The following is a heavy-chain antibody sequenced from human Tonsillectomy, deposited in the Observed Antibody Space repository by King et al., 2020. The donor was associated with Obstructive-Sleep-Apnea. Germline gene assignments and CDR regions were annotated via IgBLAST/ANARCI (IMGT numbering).Heavy chain of an antibody. CDR1: GFTFSSYA. V-gene: IGHV3-30*04. CDR2: ISYDGSNK. Sequence: QLVQSGGGVVQPGRSLRLSCAASGFTFSSYAMHWVRQAPGKGLEWVAVISYDGSNKYYADSVKGRFTISRDNSKNTLYLQMNSLRAEDTAVYYCAREGYYDSSGYYYVAPLDYWGQGTLVTVSS. D-gene: IGHD3-22*01. J-gene: IGHJ4*02. CDR3: AREGYYDSSGYYYVAPLDY.